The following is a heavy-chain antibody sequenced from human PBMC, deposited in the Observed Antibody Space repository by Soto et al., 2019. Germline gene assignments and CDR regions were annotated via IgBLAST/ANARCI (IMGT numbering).Heavy chain of an antibody. J-gene: IGHJ6*02. V-gene: IGHV1-2*04. CDR2: INPNSGGT. CDR3: AREKQLVRDYYYYGMDV. Sequence: GASVKVSCKASGYTFTGYYMHWLRQSPGQGLEWMGWINPNSGGTNYAQKFQGWVTMTRDTSISTAYMELSRLRSDDTAVYYCAREKQLVRDYYYYGMDVWGQGTTVTVSS. CDR1: GYTFTGYY. D-gene: IGHD6-6*01.